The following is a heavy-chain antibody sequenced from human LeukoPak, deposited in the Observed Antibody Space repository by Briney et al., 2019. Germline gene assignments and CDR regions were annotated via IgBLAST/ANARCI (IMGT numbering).Heavy chain of an antibody. CDR3: VRDRELYY. CDR2: VYNSGST. J-gene: IGHJ4*01. V-gene: IGHV4-30-4*07. D-gene: IGHD1-26*01. CDR1: GGSISSGGYS. Sequence: SQTLSLTCAVFGGSISSGGYSWSWIRQPPGKGLEWIGYVYNSGSTDYNPSLKSRVTISVDTSKNQFSLKVNSVTASDTAVYYCVRDRELYYWGQEFWSPSPQ.